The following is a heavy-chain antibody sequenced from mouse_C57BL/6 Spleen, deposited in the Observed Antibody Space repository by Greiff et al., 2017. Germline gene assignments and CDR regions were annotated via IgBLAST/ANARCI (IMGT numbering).Heavy chain of an antibody. CDR1: GFTFSSYA. V-gene: IGHV5-9-1*02. J-gene: IGHJ1*03. D-gene: IGHD3-3*01. CDR2: ISSGGDYI. CDR3: TRVADYWYFDV. Sequence: EVKLMESGEGLVKPGGSLKLSCAASGFTFSSYAMSWVRQTPEKRLEWVAYISSGGDYIYYADTVKGRFTISRDNARNTLYLQMSSLKSEDTAMYYCTRVADYWYFDVWGTGTTVTVSS.